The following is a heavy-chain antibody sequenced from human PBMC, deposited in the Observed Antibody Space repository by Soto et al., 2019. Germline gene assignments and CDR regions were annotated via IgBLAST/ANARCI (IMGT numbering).Heavy chain of an antibody. D-gene: IGHD3-22*01. Sequence: GGSLRLSCAASGFTFSNYWMNWVRQAPGKGLEWVANIKQDGSEKNYVDSVKGRFTISRDNAKNSLYLQMDSLSAEDTAVFYCAKDGPDDSSGYFSFEYWGQGTLVTVSS. J-gene: IGHJ4*02. V-gene: IGHV3-7*03. CDR1: GFTFSNYW. CDR2: IKQDGSEK. CDR3: AKDGPDDSSGYFSFEY.